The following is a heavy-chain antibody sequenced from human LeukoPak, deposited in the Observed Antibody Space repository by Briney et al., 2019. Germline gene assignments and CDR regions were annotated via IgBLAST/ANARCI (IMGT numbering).Heavy chain of an antibody. CDR3: AKDPNGDYIGTFDI. D-gene: IGHD4-17*01. CDR1: QFNFNKFG. Sequence: PGGSLRLSCATSQFNFNKFGMTWVRQAPGKGLEWVSSISGNGAQYADSVQGRFAISRDNSKNTLYLQMNSLRAEDTAVYFCAKDPNGDYIGTFDIRGQGTMVTVSS. V-gene: IGHV3-23*01. J-gene: IGHJ3*02. CDR2: ISGNGA.